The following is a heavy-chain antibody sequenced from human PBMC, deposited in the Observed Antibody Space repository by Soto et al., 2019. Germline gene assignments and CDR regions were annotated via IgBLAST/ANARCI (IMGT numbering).Heavy chain of an antibody. CDR2: ISGSGGST. J-gene: IGHJ4*02. D-gene: IGHD2-21*02. CDR1: GFTFSSYA. CDR3: AKGIAYCGGDCYSHYFDY. V-gene: IGHV3-23*01. Sequence: GSLRLSCAASGFTFSSYAMSWVRQAPGKGLEWVSAISGSGGSTYYADSVKGRFTISRDNSKNTLYLQMNSLRAEDTAVYYCAKGIAYCGGDCYSHYFDYWGQGTLVTVSS.